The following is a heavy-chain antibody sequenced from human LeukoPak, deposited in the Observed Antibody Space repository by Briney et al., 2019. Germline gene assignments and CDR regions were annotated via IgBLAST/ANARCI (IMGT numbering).Heavy chain of an antibody. Sequence: TSETLSLTCAVYGGSFSGYYWSWNRQPPGKGLEWIGEINRGGSTNYNPSLKSRVTISVDTSKNQFSLKLSSVTAADTAVYYCAGGYGSGSYYGYWGQGTLVTVSS. D-gene: IGHD3-10*01. CDR3: AGGYGSGSYYGY. CDR2: INRGGST. CDR1: GGSFSGYY. V-gene: IGHV4-34*01. J-gene: IGHJ4*02.